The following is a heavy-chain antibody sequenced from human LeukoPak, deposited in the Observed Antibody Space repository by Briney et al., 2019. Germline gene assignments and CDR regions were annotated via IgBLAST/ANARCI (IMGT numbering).Heavy chain of an antibody. D-gene: IGHD6-13*01. J-gene: IGHJ4*02. Sequence: SETLSLTCTVSCDSISSYYWSWIRQPPGKGLEWIGYIYYSGSTNYNPSLKSRVTMSVDTSKNQFSLRLSSVTAADTAVYYCAIGRWGIAAAGTSYWGQGTLVAVSS. CDR1: CDSISSYY. CDR2: IYYSGST. V-gene: IGHV4-59*01. CDR3: AIGRWGIAAAGTSY.